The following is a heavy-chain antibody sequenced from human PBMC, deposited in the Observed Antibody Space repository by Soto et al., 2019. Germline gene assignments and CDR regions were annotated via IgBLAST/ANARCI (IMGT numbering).Heavy chain of an antibody. CDR1: GFTFSSYS. D-gene: IGHD3-10*01. J-gene: IGHJ4*02. V-gene: IGHV3-48*01. CDR3: ERVRESFIDY. Sequence: QPGGSLRLSCAASGFTFSSYSMNWVRQAPGKGLEWVSYISSSSSTIYYADSVKGRFTISRDNAKNSLYLQMNSLRAEDTAVYYCERVRESFIDYWGQGTLVTVSS. CDR2: ISSSSSTI.